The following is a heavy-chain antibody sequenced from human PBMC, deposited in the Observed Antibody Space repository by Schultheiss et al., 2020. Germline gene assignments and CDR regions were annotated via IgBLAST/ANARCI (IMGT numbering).Heavy chain of an antibody. V-gene: IGHV4-31*06. CDR2: IYYSGST. CDR3: TLPGWLQTGPATAPFDY. CDR1: GGSISSSSYY. J-gene: IGHJ4*02. D-gene: IGHD5-24*01. Sequence: SETLSLTCTVSGGSISSSSYYWGWIRQPPGKGLEWIGYIYYSGSTYYNPSLKSRVTISVDTSKNQFSLKLSSVTAADTAVYYCTLPGWLQTGPATAPFDYWGQGTLVTVSS.